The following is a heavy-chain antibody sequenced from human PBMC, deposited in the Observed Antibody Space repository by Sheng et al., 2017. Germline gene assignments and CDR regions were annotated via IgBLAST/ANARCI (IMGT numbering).Heavy chain of an antibody. V-gene: IGHV3-30-3*01. CDR1: GFTFSSHP. J-gene: IGHJ4*02. Sequence: QVHLVESGGGVVQPGRSLRLSCEASGFTFSSHPMHWVRQAPGKGLEWVAVISSDGSNKYYAASVRGRFTISRDNSKNTLFLQVSGLRADDTAVYYCAREGPSYYCDSWGQGTLVTVSS. CDR3: AREGPSYYCDS. CDR2: ISSDGSNK.